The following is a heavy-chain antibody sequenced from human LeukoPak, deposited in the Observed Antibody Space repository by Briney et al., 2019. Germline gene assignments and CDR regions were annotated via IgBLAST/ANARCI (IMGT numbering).Heavy chain of an antibody. CDR1: GGTFSSYA. D-gene: IGHD3-22*01. Sequence: SVKVSCKASGGTFSSYAICWVRQAPGQGLEWMGGIIPIFGTANYAQKFQGRVTITADESTSTAYMELSSLRSEDTAVYYCARGPTRDYYDSSGPFDYWGQGTLVTVSS. CDR3: ARGPTRDYYDSSGPFDY. J-gene: IGHJ4*02. V-gene: IGHV1-69*13. CDR2: IIPIFGTA.